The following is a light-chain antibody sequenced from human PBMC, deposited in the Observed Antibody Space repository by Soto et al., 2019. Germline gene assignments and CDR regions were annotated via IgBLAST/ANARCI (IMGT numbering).Light chain of an antibody. V-gene: IGKV1-5*03. CDR3: QQYNSYPIT. CDR1: QSISSW. J-gene: IGKJ5*01. Sequence: DIQMTQSPSTLSASVGDRVTITCRASQSISSWLAWYQQKPGKAPKLLIYKASSLEGGVPSRFSGSGSGTEFTLTIDSLQPEDFATYYCQQYNSYPITFGQGTRLEIK. CDR2: KAS.